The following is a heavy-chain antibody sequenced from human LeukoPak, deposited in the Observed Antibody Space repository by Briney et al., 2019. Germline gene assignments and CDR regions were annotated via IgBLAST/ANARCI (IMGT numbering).Heavy chain of an antibody. D-gene: IGHD4-11*01. Sequence: SETLSLACTVSGYSISSGYYWGWFRQPPGKGLEWIGSIYHSGSTYYNPSLKSQVTISVDTSKNQFSLKLSSVTAADTAVYYCARATTLSFDYWGQGTLVTVSS. CDR2: IYHSGST. CDR3: ARATTLSFDY. CDR1: GYSISSGYY. J-gene: IGHJ4*02. V-gene: IGHV4-38-2*02.